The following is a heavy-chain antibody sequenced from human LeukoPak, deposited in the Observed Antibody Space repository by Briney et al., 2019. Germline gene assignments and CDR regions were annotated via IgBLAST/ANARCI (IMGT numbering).Heavy chain of an antibody. CDR2: IIPIFGTA. CDR1: GGTFSSYA. D-gene: IGHD3-10*01. J-gene: IGHJ4*02. CDR3: VLGGSGPFDY. V-gene: IGHV1-69*05. Sequence: SVKVSCKASGGTFSSYAISWVRQAPGQGLEWMGRIIPIFGTANYAQKFQGRVTITTDESTSTAYMERSSLRSEDTAVYYCVLGGSGPFDYWGQGTLVTVSS.